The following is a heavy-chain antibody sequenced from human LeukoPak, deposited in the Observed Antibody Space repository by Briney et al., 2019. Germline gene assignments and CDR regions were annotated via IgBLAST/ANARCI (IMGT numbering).Heavy chain of an antibody. CDR2: ISNYNGNT. D-gene: IGHD6-19*01. J-gene: IGHJ3*01. V-gene: IGHV1-18*01. CDR1: DDTFSNYG. Sequence: GSVKVSCKASDDTFSNYGISWVRQAPGQGLEWMGWISNYNGNTHYAQKFQGRVTMTTDTSTNIAYLELRDLRSDDTAVYYCARTQWLEDAFDFWGQGTVVTVSS. CDR3: ARTQWLEDAFDF.